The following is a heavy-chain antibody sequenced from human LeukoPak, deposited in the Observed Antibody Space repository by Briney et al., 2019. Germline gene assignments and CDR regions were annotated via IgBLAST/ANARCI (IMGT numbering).Heavy chain of an antibody. J-gene: IGHJ4*02. CDR2: IYYSGST. D-gene: IGHD1-26*01. CDR1: GGSISSYY. Sequence: SETLSLTCTVSGGSISSYYWSWIRQPPGKGLEWIGYIYYSGSTNYNPSLKSRVTISVDTSKNQFSLKLSSVTAADTAVYYCARNPSGSYDLGSFDYWGQGTLVTVSS. CDR3: ARNPSGSYDLGSFDY. V-gene: IGHV4-59*01.